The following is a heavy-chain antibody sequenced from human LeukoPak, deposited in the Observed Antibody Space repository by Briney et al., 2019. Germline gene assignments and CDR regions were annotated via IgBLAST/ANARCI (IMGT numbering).Heavy chain of an antibody. CDR2: ISVSGGST. V-gene: IGHV3-23*01. J-gene: IGHJ4*02. D-gene: IGHD1-26*01. CDR3: AKSQGSGSFALDY. CDR1: GFTFRSYA. Sequence: PGGSLRLSCAASGFTFRSYAMSWVRQAPGKGLEWVSGISVSGGSTYYADSVKGRFTISRDNSKNTLHLQMNSLRVEDTAVYYCAKSQGSGSFALDYWGQGTLVTVSS.